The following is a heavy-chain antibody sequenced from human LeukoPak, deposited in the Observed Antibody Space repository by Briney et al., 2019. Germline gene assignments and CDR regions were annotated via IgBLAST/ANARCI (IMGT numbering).Heavy chain of an antibody. J-gene: IGHJ4*02. CDR1: GFTFSSYG. D-gene: IGHD6-19*01. CDR2: IWYDGSNK. V-gene: IGHV3-30*02. Sequence: TGGSLRLSCAASGFTFSSYGMHWVRQAPGKGLEWVALIWYDGSNKDYADSVKGRFTISRDNSKNTLYLQMNSLRAEDTAVYYCAKDRAVAGTRRPSYYFDYWGQGTLVTVSS. CDR3: AKDRAVAGTRRPSYYFDY.